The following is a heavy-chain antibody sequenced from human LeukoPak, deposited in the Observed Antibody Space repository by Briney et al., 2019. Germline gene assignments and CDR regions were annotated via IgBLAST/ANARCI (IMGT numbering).Heavy chain of an antibody. CDR3: ARVRVQPGADSGVYNYMDV. CDR2: IYTTGST. CDR1: GGSINGGGFY. Sequence: PSETLSLTCTVSGGSINGGGFYWSWIRQPAGKGLEWIGRIYTTGSTKYNPSLKSRVTLSADTPKNQFSLKLTSMTAADTAVYYCARVRVQPGADSGVYNYMDVWGKGATVTVSS. D-gene: IGHD1-1*01. V-gene: IGHV4-61*02. J-gene: IGHJ6*03.